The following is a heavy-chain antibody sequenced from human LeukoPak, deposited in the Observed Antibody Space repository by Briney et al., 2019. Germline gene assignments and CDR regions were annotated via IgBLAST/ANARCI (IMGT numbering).Heavy chain of an antibody. CDR2: LYYSGST. J-gene: IGHJ4*02. V-gene: IGHV4-39*01. D-gene: IGHD5-12*01. Sequence: PSETLPLTCTVSGGSISSRSYYLRWIRHPPAKSLQGAGSLYYSGSTYYNPSLKSRVTISVDTSKNQVSLSLTSVTAADTAVYYCARQKLERLYTAYDQDWGQGTLVTVSS. CDR3: ARQKLERLYTAYDQD. CDR1: GGSISSRSYY.